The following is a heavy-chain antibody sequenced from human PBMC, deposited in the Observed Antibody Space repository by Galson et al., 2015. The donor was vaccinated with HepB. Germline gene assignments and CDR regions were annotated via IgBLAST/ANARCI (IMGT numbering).Heavy chain of an antibody. Sequence: SLRLSCAASGFTFSSYAMHWVRQAPGKGLEWVAVISYNGSNKYYADSVKGRFTISRDNSKNTLYLQMNSLRAEDTAVYYCARDEITIAVAGTNYYYYGMDVWGQGTTVTVSS. V-gene: IGHV3-30-3*01. CDR3: ARDEITIAVAGTNYYYYGMDV. CDR1: GFTFSSYA. D-gene: IGHD6-19*01. J-gene: IGHJ6*02. CDR2: ISYNGSNK.